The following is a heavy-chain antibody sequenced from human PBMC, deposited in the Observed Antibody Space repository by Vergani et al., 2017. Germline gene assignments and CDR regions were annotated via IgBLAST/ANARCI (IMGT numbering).Heavy chain of an antibody. V-gene: IGHV3-23*04. CDR3: AKGSTRVVPAAIFDY. D-gene: IGHD2-2*01. J-gene: IGHJ4*02. CDR1: GFIFSDHY. Sequence: EVQVVESGGGLVQPGGSLRLSCAASGFIFSDHYMDWVRQAPGKGLEWVSAISGSGGSTYYADSVKGRFTISRDNSKNTLYLQMNSLRAEDTAVYYCAKGSTRVVPAAIFDYWGQGTLVTVSS. CDR2: ISGSGGST.